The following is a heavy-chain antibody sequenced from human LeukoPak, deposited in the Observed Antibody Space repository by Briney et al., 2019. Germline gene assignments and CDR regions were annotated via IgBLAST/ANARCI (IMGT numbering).Heavy chain of an antibody. J-gene: IGHJ5*02. D-gene: IGHD1-26*01. CDR1: GFTFSGYN. CDR3: ARERSGPAVRAHNWFDP. Sequence: PGGSLRLSCVASGFTFSGYNMDWVRQAPEKGLEWVSSISSSSRSIYYADSLKGRFTIARDNTKNSLYLQMNSLRVEDTAVYYCARERSGPAVRAHNWFDPWGQGTLVIVSS. CDR2: ISSSSRSI. V-gene: IGHV3-21*01.